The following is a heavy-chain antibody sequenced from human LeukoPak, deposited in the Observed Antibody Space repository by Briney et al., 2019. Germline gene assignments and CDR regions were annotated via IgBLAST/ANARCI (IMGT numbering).Heavy chain of an antibody. CDR1: GFIFSGSW. CDR2: IKKDGSEK. J-gene: IGHJ4*02. V-gene: IGHV3-7*03. Sequence: GGSLRLSCTASGFIFSGSWMAWIRQAPGEGLEWVAIIKKDGSEKYYVDSMKGRFTISRDNAKNSLFLQMNSLRAEDTAIYYCTTDTWYSAGHWGQGTLVTVSS. CDR3: TTDTWYSAGH. D-gene: IGHD2-15*01.